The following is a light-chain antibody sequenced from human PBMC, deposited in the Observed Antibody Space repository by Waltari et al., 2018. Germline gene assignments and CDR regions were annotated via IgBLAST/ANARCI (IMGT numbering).Light chain of an antibody. J-gene: IGLJ3*02. CDR3: CSYTGSSTM. Sequence: QSALTQPASVSGSPGQSITIPCTGTSSDVGSYKLVSWYQQHPGKAPKLIIYEVSYRPSEVSDRFSGSKSGNAASLTISGLQAEDEADYYCCSYTGSSTMFGGGTKLTVL. V-gene: IGLV2-23*02. CDR1: SSDVGSYKL. CDR2: EVS.